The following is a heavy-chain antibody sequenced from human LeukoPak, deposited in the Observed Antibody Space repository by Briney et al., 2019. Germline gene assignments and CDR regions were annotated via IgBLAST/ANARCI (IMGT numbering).Heavy chain of an antibody. D-gene: IGHD6-6*01. CDR1: GFIFSSYS. Sequence: GGSLRLSCAASGFIFSSYSMNWVRQAPGKGLEWVSYISSSSSTKHYGDSVKGGFNISRESANNSLFLQMSSLRAEDTAVYYCAREYSSSSGKAFDIWGQGTMVTVSS. CDR3: AREYSSSSGKAFDI. V-gene: IGHV3-48*04. CDR2: ISSSSSTK. J-gene: IGHJ3*02.